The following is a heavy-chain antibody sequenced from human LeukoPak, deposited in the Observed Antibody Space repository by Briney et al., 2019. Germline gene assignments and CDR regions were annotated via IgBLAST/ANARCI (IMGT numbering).Heavy chain of an antibody. CDR3: ARSLARRDQFDY. V-gene: IGHV4-4*07. CDR2: IYTSGST. D-gene: IGHD1-14*01. CDR1: GGSISSYY. Sequence: PSETLSLTCTVSGGSISSYYWSWIRQPPGKGLEWIGRIYTSGSTNYNPSLKSRVTISVDTSKNQFSLKLSSVTAADTAVYYCARSLARRDQFDYWGQGTLVTVSS. J-gene: IGHJ4*02.